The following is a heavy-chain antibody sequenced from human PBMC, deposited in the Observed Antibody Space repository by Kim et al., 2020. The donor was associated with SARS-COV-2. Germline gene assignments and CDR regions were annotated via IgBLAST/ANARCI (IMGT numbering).Heavy chain of an antibody. V-gene: IGHV3-30*04. CDR1: GFTFSAHA. J-gene: IGHJ4*02. CDR3: LAEIGSRSFGH. Sequence: GGSLRLSCEASGFTFSAHALHWVRQAPGEGLEWVALIAYDGSHISYPDSVKGRFIISRDNIKSTLYLQMNSLRPEETAVYYCLAEIGSRSFGHWGQGTL. D-gene: IGHD3-10*01. CDR2: IAYDGSHI.